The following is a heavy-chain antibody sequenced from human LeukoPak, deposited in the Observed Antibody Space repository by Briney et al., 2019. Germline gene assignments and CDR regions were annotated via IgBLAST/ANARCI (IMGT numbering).Heavy chain of an antibody. CDR3: ATTLPGIAAAGQGY. Sequence: PSETLSLTCTVSGGSISSGGYHWSWIRQHPGKGLEWIGYIYYSGSTYYNPSLKSRVTISVDTSKNQFSLKLSSVTAADTAVYYCATTLPGIAAAGQGYWGQGTLVTVSS. D-gene: IGHD6-13*01. V-gene: IGHV4-31*03. CDR1: GGSISSGGYH. J-gene: IGHJ4*02. CDR2: IYYSGST.